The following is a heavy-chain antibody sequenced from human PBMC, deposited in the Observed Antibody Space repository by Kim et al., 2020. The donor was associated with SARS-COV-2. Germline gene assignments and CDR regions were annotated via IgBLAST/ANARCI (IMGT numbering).Heavy chain of an antibody. Sequence: SETLSLTCTVSGGSISSSSYYWGWIRQPPGKGLEWIGSIYYSGSTYYNPSLKSRVTISVDTSKNQFSLKLSSVTAADTAVYYCARDPLARGSGRIDYWGQGTLVTVSS. D-gene: IGHD3-10*01. CDR3: ARDPLARGSGRIDY. V-gene: IGHV4-39*07. CDR2: IYYSGST. CDR1: GGSISSSSYY. J-gene: IGHJ4*02.